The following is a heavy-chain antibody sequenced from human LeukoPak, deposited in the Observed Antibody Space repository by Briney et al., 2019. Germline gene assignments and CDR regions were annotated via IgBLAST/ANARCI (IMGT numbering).Heavy chain of an antibody. CDR3: ASIAVAGLRDY. CDR2: IYYSGST. D-gene: IGHD6-19*01. V-gene: IGHV4-39*01. Sequence: SKTLSLTCTVSGGSISSSSYYWGWIRQPPGKGLEWIGSIYYSGSTYYNPSLKSRVAISVDTSKNQFSLKLSSVTAADTAVYYCASIAVAGLRDYWGQGTLVTVSS. J-gene: IGHJ4*02. CDR1: GGSISSSSYY.